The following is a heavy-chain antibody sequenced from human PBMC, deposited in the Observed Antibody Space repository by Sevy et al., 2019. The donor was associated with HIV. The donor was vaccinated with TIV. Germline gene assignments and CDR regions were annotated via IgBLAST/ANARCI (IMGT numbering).Heavy chain of an antibody. CDR2: ISYDGSDK. CDR3: ARPRANYVDHYFFYAMDV. D-gene: IGHD4-17*01. Sequence: GGSLRLSCAASGFALSNYYAMHWVRQAPGKGLEWVALISYDGSDKYYADSLKGRFTISRDKFKNTLYLQMNSLTTEETAVYYCARPRANYVDHYFFYAMDVWGQETTVTVSS. CDR1: GFALSNYYA. V-gene: IGHV3-30-3*01. J-gene: IGHJ6*02.